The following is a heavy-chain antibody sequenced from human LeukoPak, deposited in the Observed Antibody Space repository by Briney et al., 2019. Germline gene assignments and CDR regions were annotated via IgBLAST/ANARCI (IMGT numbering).Heavy chain of an antibody. CDR2: ISSSSSPI. V-gene: IGHV3-48*01. J-gene: IGHJ4*02. CDR3: ARGLYGSGSYYDY. D-gene: IGHD3-10*01. CDR1: GFTFSSYS. Sequence: GGSLRLSCAASGFTFSSYSMNWVRQAPGKGLEWVSYISSSSSPIYYADSVKGRLTISRDNAKNSLYLQVNSLRAEDTAVYYCARGLYGSGSYYDYWGQGTLVTVSS.